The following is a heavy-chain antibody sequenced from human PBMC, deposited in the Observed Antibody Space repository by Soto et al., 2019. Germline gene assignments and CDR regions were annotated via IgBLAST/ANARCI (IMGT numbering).Heavy chain of an antibody. Sequence: PSETLSLTCAVSGGSISSGGYSCNWIRQPPGKGLEWIGYIYHSGSTYYNPSLKSRVTISVDRSKNQFSLKLSSVTAADTAVYYCARHYAVVLYHFDYWGLGTLVTVSS. D-gene: IGHD2-15*01. V-gene: IGHV4-30-2*01. CDR1: GGSISSGGYS. CDR3: ARHYAVVLYHFDY. J-gene: IGHJ4*02. CDR2: IYHSGST.